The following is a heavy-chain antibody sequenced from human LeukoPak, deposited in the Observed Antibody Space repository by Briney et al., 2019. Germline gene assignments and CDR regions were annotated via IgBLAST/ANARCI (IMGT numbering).Heavy chain of an antibody. J-gene: IGHJ6*03. CDR2: ISASGGST. CDR3: AKDSSTGDFYMDV. V-gene: IGHV3-23*01. D-gene: IGHD2-2*01. CDR1: GFTFSTYS. Sequence: GGSLRLSCAASGFTFSTYSMSWVRQAPGKGLEWVSAISASGGSTYYADSVKGRFTISRDNSKNSLYLQMNSLRTEDTALYYCAKDSSTGDFYMDVWGKGTTVTVSS.